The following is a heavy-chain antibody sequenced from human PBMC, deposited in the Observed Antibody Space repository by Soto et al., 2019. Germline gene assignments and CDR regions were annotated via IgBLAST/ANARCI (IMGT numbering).Heavy chain of an antibody. CDR3: ARIPSP. Sequence: SETLSLTCTVSGGSVDSNLYYWAWIRQPPGKGLEWIGYIYHSGSTYYNPSLKSRVTISVDRSKNQFSLKLSSVTAADTAVYYCARIPSPWGQGTLVTVSS. V-gene: IGHV4-39*07. J-gene: IGHJ5*02. CDR1: GGSVDSNLYY. CDR2: IYHSGST.